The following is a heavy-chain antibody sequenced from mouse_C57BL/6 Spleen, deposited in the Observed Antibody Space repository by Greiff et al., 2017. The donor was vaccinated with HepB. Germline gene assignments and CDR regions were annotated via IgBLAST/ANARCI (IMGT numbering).Heavy chain of an antibody. D-gene: IGHD1-1*01. CDR3: ARGYYGSSYEAWFAY. V-gene: IGHV1-42*01. CDR2: INPSTGGT. Sequence: VHVKQSGPELVKPGASVKISCKASGYSFTGYYMNWVKQSPEKSLEWIGEINPSTGGTTYNQKFKAKATLTVDKSSSTAYMQLKSLTSEDSVVYYCARGYYGSSYEAWFAYWGQGTLVTVSA. J-gene: IGHJ3*01. CDR1: GYSFTGYY.